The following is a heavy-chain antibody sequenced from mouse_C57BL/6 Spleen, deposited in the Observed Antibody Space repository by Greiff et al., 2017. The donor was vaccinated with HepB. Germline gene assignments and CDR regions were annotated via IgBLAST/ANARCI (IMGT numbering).Heavy chain of an antibody. Sequence: EVQLVESGGGLVKPGGSLKLSCAASGFTFSDYGMHWVRQAPEKGLEWVAYISSGSSTIYYADTVKGRFTISRDNAKNTLFLQMTSLRSEDTAMYYCARRDYGSSYVNWYFDVWGTGTTVTVSS. CDR2: ISSGSSTI. CDR1: GFTFSDYG. CDR3: ARRDYGSSYVNWYFDV. D-gene: IGHD1-1*01. J-gene: IGHJ1*03. V-gene: IGHV5-17*01.